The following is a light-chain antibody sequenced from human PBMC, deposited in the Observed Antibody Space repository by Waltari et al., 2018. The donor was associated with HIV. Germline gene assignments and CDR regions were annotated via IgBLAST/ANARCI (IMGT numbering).Light chain of an antibody. CDR2: KAS. CDR1: QSVSRW. J-gene: IGKJ1*01. V-gene: IGKV1-5*03. CDR3: QQYNNYWT. Sequence: DIQMTQSTPTLSAAVGDRATITCRASQSVSRWLAWYQQKPGKAHKLLMDKASSLESGVPARFSGGGSGTEFTLTISSLQPDDFATYYCQQYNNYWTFGQGTKGEI.